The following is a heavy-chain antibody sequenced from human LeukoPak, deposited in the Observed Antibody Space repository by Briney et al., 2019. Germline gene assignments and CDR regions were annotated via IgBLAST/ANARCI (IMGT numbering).Heavy chain of an antibody. V-gene: IGHV1-46*01. J-gene: IGHJ4*02. CDR3: ASQAVARGIFDY. D-gene: IGHD6-19*01. Sequence: GASVKVSCKASGYTFTSYYMLWVRQAPGQGLEWMGIINPSGGSTSYARKFQGRVTMTRDMSTSTVYMELSSLRSEDTAVYYCASQAVARGIFDYWGQGTLVTVSS. CDR1: GYTFTSYY. CDR2: INPSGGST.